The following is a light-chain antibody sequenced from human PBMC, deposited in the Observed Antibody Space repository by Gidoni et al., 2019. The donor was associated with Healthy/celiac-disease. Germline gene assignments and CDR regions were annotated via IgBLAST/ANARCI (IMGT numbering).Light chain of an antibody. V-gene: IGKV1-8*01. CDR2: AAS. Sequence: AIRITQSPSSLSASTGHRVTITCRASQGISSYLAWYQQKPGKAPKLLIYAASTLQSGVPSMFSGSGAGTDFTLTISCLQSEDLATYYCQQYYSYPRPFGQGTKVEIK. J-gene: IGKJ1*01. CDR3: QQYYSYPRP. CDR1: QGISSY.